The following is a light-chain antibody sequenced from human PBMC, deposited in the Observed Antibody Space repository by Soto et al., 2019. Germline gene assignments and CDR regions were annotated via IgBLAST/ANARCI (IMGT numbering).Light chain of an antibody. CDR2: DAS. CDR1: QSVRSSL. CDR3: QQYSNSPIT. Sequence: EIVLTQSPVTLSLSPGERATLSCGASQSVRSSLLAWYQQNPALAPRLLILDASSRATGSPDRVSGSGSGTDFTLTISSLEPEDFAVYYCQQYSNSPITFGQGTRVEI. V-gene: IGKV3D-20*01. J-gene: IGKJ5*01.